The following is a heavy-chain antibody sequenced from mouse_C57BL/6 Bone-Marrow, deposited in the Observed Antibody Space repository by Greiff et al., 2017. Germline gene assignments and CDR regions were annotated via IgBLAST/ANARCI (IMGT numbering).Heavy chain of an antibody. V-gene: IGHV1-69*01. CDR3: ARVYFDY. CDR1: GYTFTSYW. J-gene: IGHJ2*01. CDR2: IDPSDSYT. Sequence: VQLQQPGAELVMPGASVKLSCKASGYTFTSYWMHWVKQRPGQGLEWIGEIDPSDSYTNYNQKFKGKSTLTVDKSSSTAYMQLSSLASEDSAVYYCARVYFDYWGQGTTLTVSS.